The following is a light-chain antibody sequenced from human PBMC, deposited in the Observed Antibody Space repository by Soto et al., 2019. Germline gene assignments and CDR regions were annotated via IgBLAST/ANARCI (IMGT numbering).Light chain of an antibody. CDR2: GAS. J-gene: IGKJ4*01. Sequence: EIVLTQSPGTLSLSPGERATLSCRASQTISDTFLAWYQQKPGQAPRLLIYGASSRATDIPDRFSGTGSGTDVTLTIDRLEPEDFAVYYCQQFGVSPTFGGGTKVEIK. V-gene: IGKV3-20*01. CDR3: QQFGVSPT. CDR1: QTISDTF.